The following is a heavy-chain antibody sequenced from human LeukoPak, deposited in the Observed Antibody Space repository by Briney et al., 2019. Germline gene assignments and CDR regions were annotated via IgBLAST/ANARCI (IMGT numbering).Heavy chain of an antibody. D-gene: IGHD1-20*01. CDR2: ISAYNGNT. V-gene: IGHV1-18*01. CDR1: GYTFTSYG. J-gene: IGHJ4*02. Sequence: ASVKVSCKASGYTFTSYGISWVRQAPGQGLEWMGWISAYNGNTNYAQKLQDRVTMTTDTSTSTAYMELRSLRSDDTAVYYCARGEGGNWNDDDSYGDYWGQGTLVTVSS. CDR3: ARGEGGNWNDDDSYGDY.